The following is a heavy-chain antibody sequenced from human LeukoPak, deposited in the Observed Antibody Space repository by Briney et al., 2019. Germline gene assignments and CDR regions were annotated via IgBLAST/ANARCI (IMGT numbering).Heavy chain of an antibody. CDR1: GFTFSSYS. V-gene: IGHV3-21*01. Sequence: GGSLRLSCAASGFTFSSYSMNWVRQAPGRGLEWVSSISSSSSYIYYADSVKGRFTISRDNAKNSLYLQMNSLRAEDTAVYYCARDVMATIDYWGQGTLVTVSS. CDR3: ARDVMATIDY. CDR2: ISSSSSYI. D-gene: IGHD5-24*01. J-gene: IGHJ4*02.